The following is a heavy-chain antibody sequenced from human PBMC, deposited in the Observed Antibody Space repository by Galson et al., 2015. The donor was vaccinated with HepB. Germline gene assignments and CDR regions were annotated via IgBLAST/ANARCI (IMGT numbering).Heavy chain of an antibody. V-gene: IGHV1-18*04. CDR1: GYTFTSYG. CDR2: ISAYNGNT. D-gene: IGHD2-2*01. CDR3: AMGTRGAVPAEDAFDI. J-gene: IGHJ3*02. Sequence: QSGAEVKKPGASVKVSCKASGYTFTSYGISWVRQAPGQGLEWMGWISAYNGNTNYAQKLQGRVTMTTDTSTSTAYMELRSLRSDDTAVYYCAMGTRGAVPAEDAFDIWGQGTMVTVSS.